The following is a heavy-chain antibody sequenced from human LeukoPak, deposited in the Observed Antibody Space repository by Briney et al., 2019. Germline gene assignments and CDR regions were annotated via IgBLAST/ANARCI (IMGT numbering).Heavy chain of an antibody. D-gene: IGHD3-10*01. V-gene: IGHV5-51*01. J-gene: IGHJ4*02. CDR1: GYTFSSYW. CDR3: AKNDYYGSGSYSD. CDR2: IYPGDSDT. Sequence: GESLKISCKGSGYTFSSYWIGWVRQMPGEGLEWMGIIYPGDSDTRYNPSFQGRVTISADKSISTAYLQWSSLKASDTAMYYCAKNDYYGSGSYSDWGQGTMVTVSS.